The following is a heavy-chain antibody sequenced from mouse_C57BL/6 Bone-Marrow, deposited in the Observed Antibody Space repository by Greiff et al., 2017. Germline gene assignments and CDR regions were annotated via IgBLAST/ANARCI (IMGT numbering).Heavy chain of an antibody. Sequence: VQLKESGAELARPGASVKLSCKASGYTFTSYGISWVKQRTGQGLEWIGEIYPRSGNTYYNEKFKGKATLTADKSSSTAYMELSSLTSEDSAVYFCSYYYGSRVYAMDYWGQGTSVTVSS. CDR1: GYTFTSYG. D-gene: IGHD1-1*01. V-gene: IGHV1-81*01. CDR2: IYPRSGNT. J-gene: IGHJ4*01. CDR3: SYYYGSRVYAMDY.